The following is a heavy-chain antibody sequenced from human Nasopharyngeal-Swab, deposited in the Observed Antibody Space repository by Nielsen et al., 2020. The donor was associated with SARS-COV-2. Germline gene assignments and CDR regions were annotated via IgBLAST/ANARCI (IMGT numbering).Heavy chain of an antibody. CDR3: ARDPHAERITIFGVVIRPGTFDI. V-gene: IGHV4-39*07. CDR2: IYYSGST. Sequence: IRQRAGTVLVWIGSIYYSGSTYYNSSLKSRVTISVDTSKNQFSLKLTSVTAADTALYYCARDPHAERITIFGVVIRPGTFDIWGQGTMVTVSS. D-gene: IGHD3-3*01. J-gene: IGHJ3*02.